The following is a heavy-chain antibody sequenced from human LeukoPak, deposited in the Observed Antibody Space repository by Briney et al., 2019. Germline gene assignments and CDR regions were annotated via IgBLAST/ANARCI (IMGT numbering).Heavy chain of an antibody. CDR1: GGSISSYY. Sequence: PSETLSLTCTVSGGSISSYYCRWTRQPPGKGLEWIGCIYNSGSTIYHPSLKSRVTISVDTSKNHCSLNLSSVTAADTAVYYCARPLMVRGVIRVDAFDIWGQGTMVTVSS. J-gene: IGHJ3*02. CDR3: ARPLMVRGVIRVDAFDI. CDR2: IYNSGST. D-gene: IGHD3-10*01. V-gene: IGHV4-59*08.